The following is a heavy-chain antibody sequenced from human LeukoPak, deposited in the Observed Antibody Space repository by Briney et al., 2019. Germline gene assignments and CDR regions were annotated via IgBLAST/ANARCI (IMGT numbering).Heavy chain of an antibody. D-gene: IGHD5-12*01. Sequence: SETLSLTCTVSGGSISSYYWSWIRQPPGKGLEWIGYIYYSGSTYYNPSLKSRVTISIDTSKNQFSLRLRSVTAADTAVYYCARVHASGYNIYNWFDPWGQGTLVTVSS. J-gene: IGHJ5*02. CDR2: IYYSGST. V-gene: IGHV4-59*12. CDR1: GGSISSYY. CDR3: ARVHASGYNIYNWFDP.